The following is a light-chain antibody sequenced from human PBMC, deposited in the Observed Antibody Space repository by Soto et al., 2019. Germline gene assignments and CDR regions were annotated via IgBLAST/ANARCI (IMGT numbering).Light chain of an antibody. V-gene: IGKV1-39*01. J-gene: IGKJ1*01. Sequence: DIPMTQSPSSLSASVGDRVTITCRASQSISTYLNWYQQKPGKAPNLLIYAASSLQSGVPSRFSGSGSGTDFTLTISSLQPEDSATYYCQQTYSTPAFGQGTKVEIK. CDR2: AAS. CDR3: QQTYSTPA. CDR1: QSISTY.